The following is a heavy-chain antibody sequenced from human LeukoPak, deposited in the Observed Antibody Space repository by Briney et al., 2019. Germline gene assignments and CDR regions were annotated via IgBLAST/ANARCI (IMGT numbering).Heavy chain of an antibody. D-gene: IGHD3-3*01. CDR3: ARFQFWSGYYLDY. CDR2: IYYSGST. Sequence: SETLSLTCTVSGGSISSYYWSWIRQPPGKGLEWIGYIYYSGSTNYNPSLKSRVTISVDTSKNQFSLKLSSVTAADTAVYYCARFQFWSGYYLDYWGQGTLVTVSS. V-gene: IGHV4-59*01. CDR1: GGSISSYY. J-gene: IGHJ4*02.